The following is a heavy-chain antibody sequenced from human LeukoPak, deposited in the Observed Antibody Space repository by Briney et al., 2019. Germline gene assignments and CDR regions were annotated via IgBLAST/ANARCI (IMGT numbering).Heavy chain of an antibody. CDR2: IYSGGST. Sequence: GGSLRLSCAASGFTVSSNYMSWVRQAPGKGLEWVSVIYSGGSTYYADSVKGRFTISRDNSKNTLYLQMNSLRAEDTAVYYCARVQPGGYCSSTSCLPFDYWGQGTLVTVSS. CDR3: ARVQPGGYCSSTSCLPFDY. V-gene: IGHV3-66*01. D-gene: IGHD2-2*01. CDR1: GFTVSSNY. J-gene: IGHJ4*02.